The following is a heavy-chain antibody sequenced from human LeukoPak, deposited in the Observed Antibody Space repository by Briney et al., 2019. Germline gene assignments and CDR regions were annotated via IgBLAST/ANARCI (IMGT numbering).Heavy chain of an antibody. CDR3: ARGRYSGSYYDY. Sequence: SETLSLTCTVSGGSISSGGYYWSWIRQPPGKGLEWIGYIYHSGSTYYNPSLKSRVTISVDRSKNQFSLKLSSVTAADTAVYYCARGRYSGSYYDYWGQGTLVTVSS. D-gene: IGHD1-26*01. CDR2: IYHSGST. V-gene: IGHV4-30-2*01. J-gene: IGHJ4*02. CDR1: GGSISSGGYY.